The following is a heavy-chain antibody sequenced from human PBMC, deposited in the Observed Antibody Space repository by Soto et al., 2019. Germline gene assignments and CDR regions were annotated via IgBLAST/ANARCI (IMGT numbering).Heavy chain of an antibody. D-gene: IGHD2-2*01. V-gene: IGHV3-23*01. CDR1: GFTFSTYT. CDR2: ISGSGGSP. J-gene: IGHJ4*02. CDR3: AKARCSTTNCYVPDY. Sequence: GGSLRLSCAASGFTFSTYTMSWVRQAPGRGLEWVSVISGSGGSPSYADSVQGRFTISRDNPKNTLYLQMSSLRVEDTAMYYCAKARCSTTNCYVPDYWGQGTLVTVSS.